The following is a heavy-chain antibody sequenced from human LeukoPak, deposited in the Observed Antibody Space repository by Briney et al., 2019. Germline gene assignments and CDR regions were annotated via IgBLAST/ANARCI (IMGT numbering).Heavy chain of an antibody. D-gene: IGHD3-9*01. V-gene: IGHV4-34*01. J-gene: IGHJ6*03. CDR2: INHSGST. CDR3: ARGSYDILTGYYKRPRHMDV. CDR1: GGSFSGYY. Sequence: PSETLSLTCAVYGGSFSGYYWSWIRQPPGKGLEWIGEINHSGSTNYNPSLKSRVTISVDTSKNQFSLKLSSVTAADTAVYYCARGSYDILTGYYKRPRHMDVWGKGTTVAVSS.